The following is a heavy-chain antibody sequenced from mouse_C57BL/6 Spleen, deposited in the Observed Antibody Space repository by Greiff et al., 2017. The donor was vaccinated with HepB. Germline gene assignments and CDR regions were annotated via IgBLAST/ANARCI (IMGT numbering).Heavy chain of an antibody. D-gene: IGHD2-4*01. CDR2: IRLKSDNYAT. CDR1: GFTFSNYW. Sequence: EVKLMESGGGLVQPGGSMKLSCVASGFTFSNYWMNWVRQSPEKGLEWVAQIRLKSDNYATHYAESVKGRFTISRDDSKSSVYLQMNNLRAEDTGIYYCTVYYDYAGDYWGQGTSVTVSS. CDR3: TVYYDYAGDY. J-gene: IGHJ4*01. V-gene: IGHV6-3*01.